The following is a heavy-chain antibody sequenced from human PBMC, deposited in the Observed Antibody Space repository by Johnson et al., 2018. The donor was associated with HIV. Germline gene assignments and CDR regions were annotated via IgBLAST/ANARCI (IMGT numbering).Heavy chain of an antibody. CDR3: ARDAPNFFDSSGVRDDAFD. CDR1: GFTVSTNY. Sequence: EVQLVESGGGLIQPGGSLRLSCAASGFTVSTNYMSWVRQAPGKGLDWVSVIYSSGSTYYTDSVKGRFTTSRDNSQNTLYLQMNSLRAEDTAVYFCARDAPNFFDSSGVRDDAFD. D-gene: IGHD3-22*01. CDR2: IYSSGST. V-gene: IGHV3-53*01. J-gene: IGHJ3*02.